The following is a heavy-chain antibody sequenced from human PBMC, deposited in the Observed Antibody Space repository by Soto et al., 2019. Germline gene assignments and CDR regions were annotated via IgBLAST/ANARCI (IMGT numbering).Heavy chain of an antibody. D-gene: IGHD2-15*01. CDR1: GGSITSGGFS. Sequence: QVQLKESGSGLVKPAQTLSLTCAVSGGSITSGGFSWSWIRQPPGKGLEWLGYVPHTGNTDYHPSLGSRVTISLDRSRNLFSLNLTSVTAADTATYYCAKECGGTCLDAFDVWGPGTTVIVSS. CDR2: VPHTGNT. J-gene: IGHJ3*01. V-gene: IGHV4-30-2*01. CDR3: AKECGGTCLDAFDV.